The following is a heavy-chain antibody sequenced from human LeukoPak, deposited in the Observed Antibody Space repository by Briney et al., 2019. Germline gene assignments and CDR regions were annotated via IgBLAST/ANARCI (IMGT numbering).Heavy chain of an antibody. J-gene: IGHJ3*02. CDR1: GFTFSSYS. CDR3: AREDYALDM. CDR2: ISGNSRYI. V-gene: IGHV3-21*01. Sequence: GGSLRLSCAASGFTFSSYSMNWVRQAPGKGLGWVSSISGNSRYIYYADSVKGRFTISRDNAKNSLFLQMNSLGAEDTAVYYCAREDYALDMWGQGTMVTVSS.